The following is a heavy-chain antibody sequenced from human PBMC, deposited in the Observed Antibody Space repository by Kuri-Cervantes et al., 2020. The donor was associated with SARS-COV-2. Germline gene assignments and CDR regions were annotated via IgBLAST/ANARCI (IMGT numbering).Heavy chain of an antibody. CDR1: GFTFDDYA. CDR2: ISWNSGSI. J-gene: IGHJ4*02. Sequence: SLKISCAASGFTFDDYAMHWVRQAPGKGLEWVSGISWNSGSIGYADSVKGRFTISRDNSKNSLYLQMNSLRTEDTALYYCAKVTTVTLTDFDYWGQGTLVTVSS. D-gene: IGHD4-17*01. V-gene: IGHV3-9*01. CDR3: AKVTTVTLTDFDY.